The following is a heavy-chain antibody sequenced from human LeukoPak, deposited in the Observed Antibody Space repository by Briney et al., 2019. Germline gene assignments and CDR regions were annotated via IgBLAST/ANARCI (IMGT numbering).Heavy chain of an antibody. J-gene: IGHJ4*02. D-gene: IGHD3-3*01. V-gene: IGHV4-39*01. Sequence: SETLSLTCTVSGGSISSSSYYWGWIRQPPGKGLEWIGSIYYSGSTYYNPSLKSRVTISVDTSKNQFSLKLSSVTAADTAVYYCARITYYGFWSGYYNLGHYFDYWGQGTLVTVSS. CDR3: ARITYYGFWSGYYNLGHYFDY. CDR1: GGSISSSSYY. CDR2: IYYSGST.